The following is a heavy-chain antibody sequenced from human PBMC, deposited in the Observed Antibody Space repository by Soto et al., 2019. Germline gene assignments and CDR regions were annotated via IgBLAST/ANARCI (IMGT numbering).Heavy chain of an antibody. CDR3: ARHVSRFTGIAARPLYFDY. CDR2: IYYSGST. V-gene: IGHV4-39*01. J-gene: IGHJ4*02. CDR1: GGSISSSIYY. D-gene: IGHD6-6*01. Sequence: PSETLSLTCTVSGGSISSSIYYWGWIRHPPGKGLEWIGSIYYSGSTYYNPSLKSRVTISVDTSKNQFSLKLSSVTAADTAVYYCARHVSRFTGIAARPLYFDYWGQGTLVTVSS.